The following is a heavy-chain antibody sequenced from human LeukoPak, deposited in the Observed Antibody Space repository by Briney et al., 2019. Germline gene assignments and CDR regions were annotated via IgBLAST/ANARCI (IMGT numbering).Heavy chain of an antibody. Sequence: GGSLRLSCAASGFTFSTYGMSWIRQAPGKGLEWVSVISDSRGSTNYADSVKGRFTISRDNSKNTLYLQMNSLRAEDTAVYYCATRDNKHLHYFDHWGQGTLVTVSS. V-gene: IGHV3-23*01. CDR1: GFTFSTYG. D-gene: IGHD1-1*01. J-gene: IGHJ4*02. CDR2: ISDSRGST. CDR3: ATRDNKHLHYFDH.